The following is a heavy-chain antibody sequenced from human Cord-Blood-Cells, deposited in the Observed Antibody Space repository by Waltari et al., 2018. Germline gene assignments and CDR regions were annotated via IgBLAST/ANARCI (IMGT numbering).Heavy chain of an antibody. V-gene: IGHV4-34*01. J-gene: IGHJ3*02. CDR2: ITHSGST. CDR1: GGSFSGYS. Sequence: QVQLQQWGAGLLKPSETLSLTCAVYGGSFSGYSWSWIRQPPGKGLEWIGEITHSGSTNDSPSRKSRVTISVDTSKNQFSLKLSSVTAADTAVYYGATRYSGSYYAFDIWGQGTMVTVSS. CDR3: ATRYSGSYYAFDI. D-gene: IGHD1-26*01.